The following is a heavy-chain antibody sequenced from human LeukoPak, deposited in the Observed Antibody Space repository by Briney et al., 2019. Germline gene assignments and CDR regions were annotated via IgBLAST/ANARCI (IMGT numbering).Heavy chain of an antibody. CDR3: ETGLYQLPYGAYYYGMDV. Sequence: ASVKVSCKVSGYTLTELSMHWVRQAPGKGLEWMGGFDPEDGGTIYAQKFLGRVTMTEDTSTDTAYMELSSLKSEDTAVYYCETGLYQLPYGAYYYGMDVWGQGTTVTVSS. V-gene: IGHV1-24*01. J-gene: IGHJ6*02. CDR2: FDPEDGGT. D-gene: IGHD2-2*02. CDR1: GYTLTELS.